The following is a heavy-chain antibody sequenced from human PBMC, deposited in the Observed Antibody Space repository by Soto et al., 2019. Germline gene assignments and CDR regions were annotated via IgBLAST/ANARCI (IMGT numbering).Heavy chain of an antibody. V-gene: IGHV3-11*06. D-gene: IGHD6-19*01. J-gene: IGHJ4*02. CDR1: GFTFSDYY. CDR3: ARVLGSGWDESDY. Sequence: GGSLRLSCAASGFTFSDYYMSWIRQAPGKGLEWVSSISSSSSYIYYADSVKGRFTISRDNAKNSLYLQMNSLRAEDTAVYYCARVLGSGWDESDYWGQGTLVTVSS. CDR2: ISSSSSYI.